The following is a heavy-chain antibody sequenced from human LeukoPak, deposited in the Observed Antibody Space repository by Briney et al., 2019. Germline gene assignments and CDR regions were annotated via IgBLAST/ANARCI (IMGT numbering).Heavy chain of an antibody. J-gene: IGHJ4*02. CDR2: ISGSGGST. V-gene: IGHV3-23*01. CDR1: GFTFSSYA. Sequence: GGSLRLSCAASGFTFSSYAMSWVRQAPGKGLEWVSAISGSGGSTYYADSVKGRFTISRDNSKNTLYLQMNSPRAEDTAVYYCAGYSYGYWAAGFDYWGQGTLVTVSS. D-gene: IGHD5-18*01. CDR3: AGYSYGYWAAGFDY.